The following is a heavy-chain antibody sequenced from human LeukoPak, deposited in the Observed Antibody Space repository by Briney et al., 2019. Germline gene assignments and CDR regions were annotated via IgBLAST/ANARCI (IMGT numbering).Heavy chain of an antibody. CDR2: IYASGST. CDR3: ARGRGSSWYYFDS. CDR1: GGSISSYY. J-gene: IGHJ4*02. V-gene: IGHV4-4*07. D-gene: IGHD6-13*01. Sequence: SETLSLTCTVSGGSISSYYWSWVRQPAGKGLEWIGRIYASGSTNYNLSLKGRVTMTVDTSKNQFSLNLSSVTAADTAVYYCARGRGSSWYYFDSWGQGTLVTVSS.